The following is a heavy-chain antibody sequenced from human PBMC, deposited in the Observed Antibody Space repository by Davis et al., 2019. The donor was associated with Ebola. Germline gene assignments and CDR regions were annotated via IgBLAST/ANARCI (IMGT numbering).Heavy chain of an antibody. V-gene: IGHV3-23*01. Sequence: GESLKISCEASGFTYSSYGMSWVRQVPGKGLEWVSGTSGSDGRTYHADSVKGRFTISRDNSKNTLYLQMSSLRADDTAVYYCAKDGGASSSFGYYYGMDVWGQGTTVTVSS. CDR2: TSGSDGRT. CDR3: AKDGGASSSFGYYYGMDV. D-gene: IGHD6-13*01. CDR1: GFTYSSYG. J-gene: IGHJ6*02.